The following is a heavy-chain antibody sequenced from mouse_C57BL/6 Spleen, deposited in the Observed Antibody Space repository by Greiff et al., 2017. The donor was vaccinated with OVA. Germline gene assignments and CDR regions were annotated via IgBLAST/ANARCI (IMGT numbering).Heavy chain of an antibody. J-gene: IGHJ4*01. Sequence: DVMLVESGGGLVKPGGSLNLSCAASGFTFSSYAMSWVRQTPEKRLEWVATISDGGSYTYYPDNVKGRFTISRDNAKNNLYLQMSHLKSEDTAMYYCARENYYGSSYYAMDYWGQGTSVTVSS. CDR3: ARENYYGSSYYAMDY. V-gene: IGHV5-4*01. CDR1: GFTFSSYA. CDR2: ISDGGSYT. D-gene: IGHD1-1*01.